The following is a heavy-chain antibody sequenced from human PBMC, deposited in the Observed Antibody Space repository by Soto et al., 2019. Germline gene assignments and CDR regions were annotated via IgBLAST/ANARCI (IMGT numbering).Heavy chain of an antibody. J-gene: IGHJ4*02. CDR3: ARGNILDFWSGYFDY. CDR2: IYHSGST. Sequence: PSETLSLTCAVSGGSISSGGYSWSWIRQPPGKGLEWIGYIYHSGSTYYNPSLKSRVTISVDRSKNQFSLKLSSVTAADTAVYYCARGNILDFWSGYFDYWGQGTLVTVSS. V-gene: IGHV4-30-2*01. D-gene: IGHD3-3*01. CDR1: GGSISSGGYS.